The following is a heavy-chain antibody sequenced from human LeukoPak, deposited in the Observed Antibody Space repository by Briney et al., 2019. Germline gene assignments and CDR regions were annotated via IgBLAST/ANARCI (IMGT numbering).Heavy chain of an antibody. CDR3: ARDFPKYCSGGSCYSVDYFDY. Sequence: ASVKVSCKASGYTFTSYGISWVRQAPGQGLEWMGWISAYNGNTNYAQKLQGRVTMTTDTSTSTAYMDLRSLRSDDTAVYYCARDFPKYCSGGSCYSVDYFDYWGQGTLVTVSS. V-gene: IGHV1-18*01. CDR2: ISAYNGNT. D-gene: IGHD2-15*01. CDR1: GYTFTSYG. J-gene: IGHJ4*02.